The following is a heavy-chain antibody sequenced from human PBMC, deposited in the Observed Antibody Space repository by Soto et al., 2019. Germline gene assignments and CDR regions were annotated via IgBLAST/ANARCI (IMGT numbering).Heavy chain of an antibody. V-gene: IGHV3-7*04. D-gene: IGHD3-16*01. CDR2: VNQEGSDR. Sequence: EVQLVESGGGLVQPGGSLRLTCEVSGFTFRGSWMSWVRQAPGKGLEWVANVNQEGSDRYYVDSVKGRFTISRDNAKNSLYLQRNSLRAEDTAVYYCARGGGNFDQWGQGTLVTVAS. CDR1: GFTFRGSW. CDR3: ARGGGNFDQ. J-gene: IGHJ4*02.